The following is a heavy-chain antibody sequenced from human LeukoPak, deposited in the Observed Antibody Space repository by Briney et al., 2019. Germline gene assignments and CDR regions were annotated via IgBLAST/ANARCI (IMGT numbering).Heavy chain of an antibody. Sequence: PGGSLRLSCAASGVTVSTIYMGWVRQAPGKGLDWVSVIYPDGKAYYAESVKGRLTISRDSSENTLFLQMNSLRAEDTAVYYCATLKGWYGEGCFDYWGQGTLVTVSS. D-gene: IGHD3-10*01. J-gene: IGHJ4*02. CDR3: ATLKGWYGEGCFDY. V-gene: IGHV3-53*01. CDR1: GVTVSTIY. CDR2: IYPDGKA.